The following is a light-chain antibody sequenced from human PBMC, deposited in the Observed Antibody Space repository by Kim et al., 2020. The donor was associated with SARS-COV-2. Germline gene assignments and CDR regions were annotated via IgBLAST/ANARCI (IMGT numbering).Light chain of an antibody. J-gene: IGLJ2*01. CDR1: SSDVGGYNY. Sequence: QSFTLSCTGTSSDVGGYNYVSWYQQHPGKAPKLLIYEVSKRPSGVPDRFSGSKSGNTASLTVSGLQAEDEADYYCSSYAGSNNLVVFGGGTQLTVL. CDR2: EVS. CDR3: SSYAGSNNLVV. V-gene: IGLV2-8*01.